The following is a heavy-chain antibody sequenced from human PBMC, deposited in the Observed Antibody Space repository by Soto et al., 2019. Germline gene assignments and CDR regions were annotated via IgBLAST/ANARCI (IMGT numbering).Heavy chain of an antibody. V-gene: IGHV5-51*01. Sequence: PGESLKISCKGSGYSFTSYWIGWVRQMPGKGLEWMGIIYPGDSDTRYSPSFQGQVTISADKTISTAYLQWSSLKASETAMYYCARRYSNYALGWFDPWGQGTLVTVSS. CDR3: ARRYSNYALGWFDP. CDR2: IYPGDSDT. J-gene: IGHJ5*02. D-gene: IGHD4-4*01. CDR1: GYSFTSYW.